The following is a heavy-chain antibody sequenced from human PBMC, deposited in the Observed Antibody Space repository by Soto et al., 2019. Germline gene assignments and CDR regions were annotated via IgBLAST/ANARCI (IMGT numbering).Heavy chain of an antibody. CDR3: ARAGRIVVVPAAMGNWFDP. CDR1: GYTFTSYG. D-gene: IGHD2-2*01. Sequence: ASVKVSCKASGYTFTSYGISWVRQAPGQGLEWMGWISAYNGSTSYAQKFQGRVTMTRDTSTSTVYMELRSLRSDDTAVYYCARAGRIVVVPAAMGNWFDPWGQGTLVTVSS. V-gene: IGHV1-18*01. J-gene: IGHJ5*02. CDR2: ISAYNGST.